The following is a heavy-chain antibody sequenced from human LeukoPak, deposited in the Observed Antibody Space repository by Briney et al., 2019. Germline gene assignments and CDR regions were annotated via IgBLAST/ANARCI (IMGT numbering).Heavy chain of an antibody. CDR2: ISSSGSTI. V-gene: IGHV3-11*04. CDR3: ARVPLVWAAGFLTFDY. Sequence: PGGSLRLSCAASGFTFSDYYMSWIRQAPGKGLEWVSYISSSGSTIYYADSVKGRFTISRDNAKNSLYLQMNSLRAEDTAVYYCARVPLVWAAGFLTFDYWGQGTLVTVSS. CDR1: GFTFSDYY. D-gene: IGHD6-13*01. J-gene: IGHJ4*02.